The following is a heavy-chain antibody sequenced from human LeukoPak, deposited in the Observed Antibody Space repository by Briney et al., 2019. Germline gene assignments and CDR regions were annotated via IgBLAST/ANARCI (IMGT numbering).Heavy chain of an antibody. V-gene: IGHV4-30-4*01. J-gene: IGHJ5*02. Sequence: SQTLSLTCTVSGGSISSGDYYWSWIRQPPGKGLEWIGYIYYSGSTYYNPSLKSRVSISIDTSKNQFALKLSSVTAADTAVYYCARDQGGVVRGVIDWFDPWGQGALVTVSS. D-gene: IGHD3-10*01. CDR3: ARDQGGVVRGVIDWFDP. CDR1: GGSISSGDYY. CDR2: IYYSGST.